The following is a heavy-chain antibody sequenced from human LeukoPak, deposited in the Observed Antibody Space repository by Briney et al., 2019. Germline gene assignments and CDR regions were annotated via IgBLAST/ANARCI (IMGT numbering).Heavy chain of an antibody. Sequence: GGSLRLSCAASGFTFSSYAMHWVRQAPGKGLEWVAVISYDGSNKYYADSVKGRFTISRDNSKNTLYLQMNSLRAEDTAVYYCARDSAPGGYNSYFDYWGQGTLVTVSS. CDR3: ARDSAPGGYNSYFDY. D-gene: IGHD5-24*01. J-gene: IGHJ4*02. V-gene: IGHV3-30*04. CDR1: GFTFSSYA. CDR2: ISYDGSNK.